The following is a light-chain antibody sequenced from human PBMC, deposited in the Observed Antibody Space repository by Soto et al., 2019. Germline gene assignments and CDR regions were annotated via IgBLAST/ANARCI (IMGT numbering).Light chain of an antibody. Sequence: QAVVTQPPSVSGAPGQRVTISCTGSSSNIGAGYDVHWYRHLPGTAPKLLIYANNNRPSGVPDRFSGSKSGTSASLAITGLQAEDEADYYCQSYDNSLSGSRVFGGGTKLTVL. CDR1: SSNIGAGYD. J-gene: IGLJ3*02. CDR2: ANN. V-gene: IGLV1-40*01. CDR3: QSYDNSLSGSRV.